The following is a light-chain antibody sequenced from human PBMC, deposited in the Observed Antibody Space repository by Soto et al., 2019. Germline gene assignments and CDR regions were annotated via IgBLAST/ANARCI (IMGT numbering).Light chain of an antibody. CDR1: SSNIGAGYD. CDR2: VNS. CDR3: QSYDSSLSAVV. Sequence: QSVLTQPPSVSGAPGQRVTISCTGSSSNIGAGYDVHWYQQLPGTAPKLLIYVNSNRPSGVPDRFSGSKSGTSASLAITGLQAEDEADYYCQSYDSSLSAVVFGGGTKVTGL. V-gene: IGLV1-40*01. J-gene: IGLJ2*01.